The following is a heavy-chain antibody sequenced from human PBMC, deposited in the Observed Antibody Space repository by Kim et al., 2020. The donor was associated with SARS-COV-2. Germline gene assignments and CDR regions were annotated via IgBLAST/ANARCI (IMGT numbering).Heavy chain of an antibody. D-gene: IGHD3-22*01. J-gene: IGHJ4*02. CDR3: AKDWYYDSSNPSFDY. CDR1: GFTFGDYA. Sequence: GGSLRLSCAASGFTFGDYAMHWVRQAPGKGLEWVSGISWNSGSIGYADSVKGRFTISRDNAKNSLYLQMNSLRAEDTALYYCAKDWYYDSSNPSFDYWGQGTLVTVSS. CDR2: ISWNSGSI. V-gene: IGHV3-9*01.